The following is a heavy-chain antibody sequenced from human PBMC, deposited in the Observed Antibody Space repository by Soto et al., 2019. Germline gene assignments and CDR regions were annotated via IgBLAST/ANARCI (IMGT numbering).Heavy chain of an antibody. D-gene: IGHD3-10*01. CDR1: GGSFSGYY. V-gene: IGHV4-34*09. J-gene: IGHJ4*02. Sequence: PSETLSLTCAVYGGSFSGYYCCWIRQPPGKGQEWIGYIYYSGSTNYNPSLKSRVTISVDTSKNQFSLKLSSVTAADTAVYYCARVNTMVRGVRFDYWGQGTLVTVSS. CDR2: IYYSGST. CDR3: ARVNTMVRGVRFDY.